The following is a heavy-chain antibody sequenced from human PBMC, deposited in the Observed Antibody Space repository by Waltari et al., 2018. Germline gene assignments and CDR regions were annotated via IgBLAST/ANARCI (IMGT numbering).Heavy chain of an antibody. Sequence: EVQLVQSGAEVKKPGESLKISCKGSGYSFTSYWLGWVRQMPGKGLEWMGIIYPGDSDTRYSPSFQGQVTISADKSISTAYLQWSSLKASDTAMYYCALTHPQTTVTTDYYGMDVWGQGTTVTVSS. CDR3: ALTHPQTTVTTDYYGMDV. J-gene: IGHJ6*02. D-gene: IGHD4-17*01. CDR2: IYPGDSDT. V-gene: IGHV5-51*03. CDR1: GYSFTSYW.